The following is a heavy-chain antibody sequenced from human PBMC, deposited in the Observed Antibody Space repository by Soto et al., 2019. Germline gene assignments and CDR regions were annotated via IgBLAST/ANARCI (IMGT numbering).Heavy chain of an antibody. CDR1: GGSFGGYY. V-gene: IGHV4-34*01. Sequence: SETLSLTCAVYGGSFGGYYGSWIRQPPGKGLEWIGEINHSGSTNYNPSLKSRVTISVDTSKNQFSLKLSSVTAADTAVYYCARGGFGEGYYYMDVWGKGTTVTVSS. D-gene: IGHD3-10*01. J-gene: IGHJ6*03. CDR2: INHSGST. CDR3: ARGGFGEGYYYMDV.